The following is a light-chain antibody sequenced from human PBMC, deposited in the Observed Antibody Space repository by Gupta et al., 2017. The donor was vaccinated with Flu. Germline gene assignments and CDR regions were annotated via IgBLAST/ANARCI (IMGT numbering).Light chain of an antibody. CDR2: KAS. V-gene: IGKV1-5*03. CDR3: QQEYSYSLT. J-gene: IGKJ4*01. CDR1: QSLSSW. Sequence: DIQMTQSPSTLSAYVGDRVTITCRASQSLSSWLAWYQQKPGKAPNLLIYKASNLESGVPSRFSGSGSGTEFTLTIISLQPDDFATYYCQQEYSYSLTFGGGTKVEI.